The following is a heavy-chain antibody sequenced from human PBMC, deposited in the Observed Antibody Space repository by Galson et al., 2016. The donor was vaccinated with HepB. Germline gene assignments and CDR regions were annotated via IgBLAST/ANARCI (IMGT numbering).Heavy chain of an antibody. D-gene: IGHD6-25*01. V-gene: IGHV5-51*01. CDR3: ARRSPLSGDAFDA. CDR2: IYPGDSDT. CDR1: GYSFTNYW. Sequence: QSGAEVKKPGESLRISCKASGYSFTNYWIAWVRQVPGKGLEWMGVIYPGDSDTSPSPSFQGQVTFSADMSITTAFLQWNSLKSSDTGIYFCARRSPLSGDAFDAWGQGTMVIVSS. J-gene: IGHJ3*01.